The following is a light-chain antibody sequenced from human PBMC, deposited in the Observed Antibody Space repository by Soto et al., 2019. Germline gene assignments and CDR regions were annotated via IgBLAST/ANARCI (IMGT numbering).Light chain of an antibody. V-gene: IGKV3-11*01. CDR1: QSISTY. CDR2: DAS. J-gene: IGKJ4*01. CDR3: QQRSNWPLT. Sequence: EIVLTQSPATLSLSPGERATLSCRASQSISTYLAWYQQKPGQAPRLVIYDASKRATGIPARFSGSGSGTDFTLTISSLEPEAFAVYYCQQRSNWPLTFGGGTKVDIK.